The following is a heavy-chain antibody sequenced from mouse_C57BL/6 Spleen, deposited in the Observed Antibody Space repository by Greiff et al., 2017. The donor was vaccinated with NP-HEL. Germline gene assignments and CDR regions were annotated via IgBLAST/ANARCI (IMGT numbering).Heavy chain of an antibody. D-gene: IGHD2-1*01. CDR2: ISDGGSYT. CDR1: GFTFSSYA. V-gene: IGHV5-4*01. J-gene: IGHJ2*01. Sequence: EVQLQQSGGGLVKPGGSLKLSCAASGFTFSSYAMSWVRQTPEKRLEWVATISDGGSYTYYPDNVKGRFTISRDNAKNNLYLQMSHLKSEDTAMYYCARESYGNYYFDYWGQGTTLTVSS. CDR3: ARESYGNYYFDY.